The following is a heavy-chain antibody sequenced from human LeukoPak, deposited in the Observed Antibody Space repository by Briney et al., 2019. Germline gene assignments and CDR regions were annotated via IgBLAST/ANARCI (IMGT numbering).Heavy chain of an antibody. D-gene: IGHD6-25*01. V-gene: IGHV7-4-1*02. CDR2: INTNTGNP. Sequence: ASVKVSCKASGYTFTSYAMNWVRQAPGQGLEWMGWINTNTGNPTYAQGFTGRFVFSLDTSVSTAYLQISSLKAEDTAVYYCARDRGGSQRALVPFYYYGVDVWGQGTTVTVSS. CDR3: ARDRGGSQRALVPFYYYGVDV. J-gene: IGHJ6*02. CDR1: GYTFTSYA.